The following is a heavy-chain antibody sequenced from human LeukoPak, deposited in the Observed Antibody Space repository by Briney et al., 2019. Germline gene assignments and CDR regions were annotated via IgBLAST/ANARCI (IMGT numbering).Heavy chain of an antibody. CDR2: VYYDGTS. J-gene: IGHJ4*02. V-gene: IGHV4-39*01. Sequence: PSETLSLTRTVSGGSINSHRYYWGWVRQPPRKGLEWIGSVYYDGTSYSNPSLKSRAAVFVDTSRDQFSLDLSFVTAADTALYYCVRHISTNTGYFDSCGQGTLVSVSS. CDR1: GGSINSHRYY. D-gene: IGHD5-24*01. CDR3: VRHISTNTGYFDS.